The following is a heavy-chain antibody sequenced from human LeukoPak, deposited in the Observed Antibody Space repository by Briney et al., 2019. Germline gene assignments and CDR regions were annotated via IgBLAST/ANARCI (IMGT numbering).Heavy chain of an antibody. CDR2: INPNSGGT. Sequence: ASVKVSCKASGYTFTSYGISWVRQAPGQGLEWMGWINPNSGGTNYAQKFQGRVTMTRDTSISTAYMELSRLRSDDTAVYYCARGNEQWLLYYYYYMDVWGKGTTVTVSS. J-gene: IGHJ6*03. V-gene: IGHV1-2*02. CDR1: GYTFTSYG. CDR3: ARGNEQWLLYYYYYMDV. D-gene: IGHD6-19*01.